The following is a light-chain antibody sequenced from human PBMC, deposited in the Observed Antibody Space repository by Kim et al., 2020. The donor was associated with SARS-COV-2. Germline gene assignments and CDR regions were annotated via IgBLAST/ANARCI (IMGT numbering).Light chain of an antibody. J-gene: IGLJ1*01. CDR1: SGDVGNFNS. CDR3: CSTSNTLDYV. V-gene: IGLV2-14*03. CDR2: DVS. Sequence: GQSITISCTGTSGDVGNFNSVSWYQQHSGEAPRLIIYDVSDRPSGVSARFSGSKSANMASLTISGLRSEDEADYYCCSTSNTLDYVFGSGTKVTVL.